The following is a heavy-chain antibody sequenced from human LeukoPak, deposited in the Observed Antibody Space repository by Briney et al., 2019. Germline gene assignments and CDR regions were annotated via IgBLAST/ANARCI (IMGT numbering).Heavy chain of an antibody. Sequence: SETLSLTCTVSGGSISGYYWNWIRQPPGKGLEWIGSIYYSGSTNYNPSLESRVTISVDTSKNQFSLQVNSVTAADTAVYYCARHRGRAFDIWGQGTMVTVSS. CDR2: IYYSGST. CDR1: GGSISGYY. V-gene: IGHV4-59*08. CDR3: ARHRGRAFDI. J-gene: IGHJ3*02.